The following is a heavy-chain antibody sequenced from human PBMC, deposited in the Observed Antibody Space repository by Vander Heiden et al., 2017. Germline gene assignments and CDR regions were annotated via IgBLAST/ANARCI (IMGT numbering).Heavy chain of an antibody. CDR1: GFSLSSCG. Sequence: VQLGVSGVGVVHPGSSMRLSCAASGFSLSSCGMHWVRQAPGKGLEWVAIRWYDESKKYYADTVEGRCTISRDNSKNTLDVHMNSLRAEDTAVYYCAREIGATVVTPGDYWGQGTLVTVSS. CDR2: RWYDESKK. J-gene: IGHJ4*02. V-gene: IGHV3-33*01. CDR3: AREIGATVVTPGDY. D-gene: IGHD5-12*01.